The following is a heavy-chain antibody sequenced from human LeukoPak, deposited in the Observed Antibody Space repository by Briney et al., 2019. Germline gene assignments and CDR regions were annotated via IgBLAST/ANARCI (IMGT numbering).Heavy chain of an antibody. CDR2: IRYDGSSE. J-gene: IGHJ4*02. CDR1: GFTFRDYG. Sequence: GGSLRLSCVTSGFTFRDYGMHWVRQAPGKGLEWVAFIRYDGSSEHYVDSVRGRFTISRDDSENTVFLQMNSLRVEDTAVYYCAKVLTFYYDRGVLDYWGQGTLVTVSS. CDR3: AKVLTFYYDRGVLDY. V-gene: IGHV3-30*02. D-gene: IGHD3-16*01.